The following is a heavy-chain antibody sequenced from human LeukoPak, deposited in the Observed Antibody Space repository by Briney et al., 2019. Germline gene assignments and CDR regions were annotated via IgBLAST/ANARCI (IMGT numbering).Heavy chain of an antibody. Sequence: PSETLSLTCTVSGGSISTYYWSWIRQSPGKGLEWIGYIYYSGSTNYNPSLKSRVTISVDTSKNQFSLKLTSVTAADTAVYYCARGGYSYGYHWGQGTLVTVSS. CDR1: GGSISTYY. D-gene: IGHD5-18*01. CDR3: ARGGYSYGYH. V-gene: IGHV4-59*01. CDR2: IYYSGST. J-gene: IGHJ5*02.